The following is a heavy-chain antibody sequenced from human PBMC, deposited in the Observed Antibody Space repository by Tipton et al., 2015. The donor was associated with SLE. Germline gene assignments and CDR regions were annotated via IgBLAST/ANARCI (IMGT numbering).Heavy chain of an antibody. J-gene: IGHJ2*01. CDR3: ARGVRIAVVKGWYFDL. CDR1: GGTLNSGNYY. V-gene: IGHV4-39*07. CDR2: IFYSGNT. Sequence: TLSLTCTVSGGTLNSGNYYWVWIRQPPGEGLEWIGSIFYSGNTYYNPSLKSRVTISADTAKNQVSLKLNSVTAADTAVYYCARGVRIAVVKGWYFDLWGRGTLVTVSS. D-gene: IGHD6-19*01.